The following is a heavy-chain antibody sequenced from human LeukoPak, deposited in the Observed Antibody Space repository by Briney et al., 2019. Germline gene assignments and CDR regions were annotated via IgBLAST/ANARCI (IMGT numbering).Heavy chain of an antibody. CDR2: ISAYNGNT. D-gene: IGHD2-2*03. CDR3: ARDLLDIVVVPAAFGAFDI. Sequence: GASVKVSCKASGYTFTSYGISWVRQAPGQGLEWMGWISAYNGNTNYAQKLQGRVTMTTDTSTSTAYMELRSLRSDDTAVYYCARDLLDIVVVPAAFGAFDIWGQGTMVTVSS. CDR1: GYTFTSYG. J-gene: IGHJ3*02. V-gene: IGHV1-18*01.